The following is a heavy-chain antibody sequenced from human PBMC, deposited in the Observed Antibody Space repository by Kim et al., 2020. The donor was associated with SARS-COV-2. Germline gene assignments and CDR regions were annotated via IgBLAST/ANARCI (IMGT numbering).Heavy chain of an antibody. CDR1: GFNFDTYW. D-gene: IGHD3-16*01. V-gene: IGHV3-7*01. Sequence: GGSLRLSCVASGFNFDTYWMTWVREAPEKGLEWVARIKEDGTDKYYVDSVEGRFTVSRDNAKSSLYLQMNSLRSDDTGVYYCGRDRIGGAHTLDYWGPGTLVTVSS. CDR2: IKEDGTDK. CDR3: GRDRIGGAHTLDY. J-gene: IGHJ4*02.